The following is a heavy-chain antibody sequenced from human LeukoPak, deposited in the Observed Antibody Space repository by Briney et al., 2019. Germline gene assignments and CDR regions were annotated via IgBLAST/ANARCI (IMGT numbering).Heavy chain of an antibody. J-gene: IGHJ3*02. CDR2: IRYDGSNK. CDR3: AKDVTYYDSSGFNAFDI. D-gene: IGHD3-22*01. V-gene: IGHV3-30*02. CDR1: GFTLSSYS. Sequence: GGSLRLSCAASGFTLSSYSMNWVRQAPGKGLEWVAFIRYDGSNKYYADSVKGRFTISRDNSKNTLYLQMNSLRAEDTAVYYCAKDVTYYDSSGFNAFDIWGQGTMVTVSS.